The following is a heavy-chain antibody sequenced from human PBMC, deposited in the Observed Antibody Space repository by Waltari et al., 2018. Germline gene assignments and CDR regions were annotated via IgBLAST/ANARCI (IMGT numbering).Heavy chain of an antibody. D-gene: IGHD2-15*01. CDR3: AKSRSWLLLKGDGVDD. J-gene: IGHJ4*02. CDR1: GSTLSRST. Sequence: EVQLRESGGALIQPGGARGLSCAAPGSTLSRSTMAWFRQAPWKWLGWVSVMRSGDTTTFLAVSVGGRFTISRDRSRDTRYLQVNGLTADYTAVYYCAKSRSWLLLKGDGVDDWGQGALVTVSS. CDR2: MRSGDTTT. V-gene: IGHV3-23*01.